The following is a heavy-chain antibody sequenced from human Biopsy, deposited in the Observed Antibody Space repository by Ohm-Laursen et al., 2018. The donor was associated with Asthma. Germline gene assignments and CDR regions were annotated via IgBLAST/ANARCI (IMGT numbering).Heavy chain of an antibody. CDR2: ISWNSGSI. CDR3: AKGEWELLEANFDY. CDR1: GFTFDDYA. Sequence: SLRLSCAASGFTFDDYAMHWVRQAPGKGLEWVSGISWNSGSIGYADSVKGRFTISRDNTKNSLYLQMNSLRAEDTALYYCAKGEWELLEANFDYWGQGTLVTVSS. D-gene: IGHD1-26*01. J-gene: IGHJ4*02. V-gene: IGHV3-9*01.